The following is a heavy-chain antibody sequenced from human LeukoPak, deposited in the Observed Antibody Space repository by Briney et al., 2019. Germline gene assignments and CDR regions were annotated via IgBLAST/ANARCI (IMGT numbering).Heavy chain of an antibody. V-gene: IGHV4-39*01. CDR1: GGSISSSSYY. CDR3: ARLANWFDP. J-gene: IGHJ5*02. Sequence: SETLSLTRTVSGGSISSSSYYWGWIRQPPGKGLEWIGSIYYSGSTYYNPSLKSRVTISVDTSKNQFSLKLSSVTAADTAVYYCARLANWFDPWGQGTLVTVSS. CDR2: IYYSGST.